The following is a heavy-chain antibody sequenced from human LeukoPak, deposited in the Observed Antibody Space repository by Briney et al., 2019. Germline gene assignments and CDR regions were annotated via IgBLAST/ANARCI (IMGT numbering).Heavy chain of an antibody. CDR1: GFTFGSYW. CDR2: IKQDGSEK. CDR3: ARDWQTGFDY. Sequence: PGGSLRLSCAASGFTFGSYWMSWVRQAPGKGLEWVANIKQDGSEKYYVDSVKGRFTISRDNAKNSLYLQMNSLRAEDTAVYYCARDWQTGFDYWGQGTLVTVSS. V-gene: IGHV3-7*05. D-gene: IGHD7-27*01. J-gene: IGHJ4*02.